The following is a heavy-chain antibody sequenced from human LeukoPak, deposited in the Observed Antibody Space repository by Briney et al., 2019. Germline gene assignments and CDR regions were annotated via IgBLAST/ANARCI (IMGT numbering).Heavy chain of an antibody. Sequence: PSETLSLTCTVSGGSIGSSFYYWGWIRRPPGKGLEWIGSIYYVGNTYYNPSLKSRVTMSVDTSRNQFSLMLSYVTAADSAVYYCARLGAVDGTPHWGQGTLVTVSS. CDR1: GGSIGSSFYY. CDR2: IYYVGNT. J-gene: IGHJ4*02. V-gene: IGHV4-39*01. D-gene: IGHD6-19*01. CDR3: ARLGAVDGTPH.